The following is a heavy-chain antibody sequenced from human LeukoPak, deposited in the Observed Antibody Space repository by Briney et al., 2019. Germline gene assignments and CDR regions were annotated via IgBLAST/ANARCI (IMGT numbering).Heavy chain of an antibody. CDR1: GGSISSYY. V-gene: IGHV4-59*01. CDR2: FHYSGST. J-gene: IGHJ3*02. Sequence: PSETLSLTCTVSGGSISSYYWNWIRQPPGEGLEWIGYFHYSGSTNYNPSLKSRVTISVDTSKNQFSLKLSSVTAADTAVYYCASEHENLRGDAFDIWGQGTMVTVSS. CDR3: ASEHENLRGDAFDI.